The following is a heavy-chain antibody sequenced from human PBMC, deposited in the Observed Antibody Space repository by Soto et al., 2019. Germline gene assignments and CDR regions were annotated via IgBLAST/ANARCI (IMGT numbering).Heavy chain of an antibody. CDR2: ISAYNGNT. CDR3: ARDREYQLLSALCPFDY. J-gene: IGHJ4*02. CDR1: GYTFTSYG. Sequence: ASVKVSCKASGYTFTSYGISWVRQAPGQGLEWMGWISAYNGNTNYAQKLQGRVTMTTDTSTSTAYMELRSLRSDDTAVYYCARDREYQLLSALCPFDYWGQGTLVTVSS. D-gene: IGHD2-2*01. V-gene: IGHV1-18*01.